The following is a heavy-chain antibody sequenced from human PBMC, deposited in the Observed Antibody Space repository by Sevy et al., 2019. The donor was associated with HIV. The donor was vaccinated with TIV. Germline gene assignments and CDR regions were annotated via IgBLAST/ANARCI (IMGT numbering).Heavy chain of an antibody. V-gene: IGHV3-53*01. D-gene: IGHD3-10*01. Sequence: GGSLRLSCAASGLTVSSNYMSWVRQAPGKELEWVSTLYSAGSTFYAESVKGRFTISRDNSKNTLYLQMNSLRAEDTAVYYCARDPPKGSRGSWFDTWGQGTLVTVSS. CDR2: LYSAGST. CDR1: GLTVSSNY. CDR3: ARDPPKGSRGSWFDT. J-gene: IGHJ5*02.